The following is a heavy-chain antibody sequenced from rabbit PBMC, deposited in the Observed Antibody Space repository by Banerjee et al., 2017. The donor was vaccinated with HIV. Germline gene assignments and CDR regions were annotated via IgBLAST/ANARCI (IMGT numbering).Heavy chain of an antibody. D-gene: IGHD4-2*01. J-gene: IGHJ4*01. V-gene: IGHV1S45*01. CDR3: ARDVGGAAGGWPQYYFDL. CDR2: IYTGDGNT. CDR1: GFSFSSGYD. Sequence: QEQLVESRGGLVKPGGSLTLTCTASGFSFSSGYDMCWVRQAPGKGLEWIACIYTGDGNTYYASWAKGRFTISKTSSTTVTLQMTSLTAADTATYFCARDVGGAAGGWPQYYFDLWGQGTLVTVS.